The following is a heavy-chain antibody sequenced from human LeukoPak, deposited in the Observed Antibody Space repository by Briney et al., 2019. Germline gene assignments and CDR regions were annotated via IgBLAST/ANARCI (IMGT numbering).Heavy chain of an antibody. D-gene: IGHD6-19*01. Sequence: GGSLRLSCAASGFTFSSYSMNWVRQAPGKGLEWVSSISSSSYIYYAGSVKGRFTISRDNAKNSLYLQMNSLRAEDTAVYYCARDQLKRYSSGWYWWGQGTLVTVSS. V-gene: IGHV3-21*01. CDR2: ISSSSYI. CDR3: ARDQLKRYSSGWYW. CDR1: GFTFSSYS. J-gene: IGHJ4*02.